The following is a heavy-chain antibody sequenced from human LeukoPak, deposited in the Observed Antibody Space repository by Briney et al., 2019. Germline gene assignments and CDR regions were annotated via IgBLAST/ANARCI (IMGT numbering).Heavy chain of an antibody. V-gene: IGHV3-74*01. Sequence: GGSLRLSCAASGFTFSSYWMHWVRQAPGRGLVWVSGINSDGSFTTYADSVKGRFTISRDNAKNTLYLQMNGLRAEDTAVYYCARGDGYGYISWGQGTLVTVSS. CDR3: ARGDGYGYIS. CDR2: INSDGSFT. J-gene: IGHJ5*02. D-gene: IGHD5-18*01. CDR1: GFTFSSYW.